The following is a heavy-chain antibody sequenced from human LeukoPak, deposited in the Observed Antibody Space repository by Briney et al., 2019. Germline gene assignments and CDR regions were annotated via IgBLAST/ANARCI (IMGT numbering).Heavy chain of an antibody. CDR3: AGSSYYYYGMDV. D-gene: IGHD6-6*01. J-gene: IGHJ6*02. V-gene: IGHV3-48*03. CDR1: GFTFSSYE. CDR2: ISSSGSTI. Sequence: PGGSLRLSCAASGFTFSSYEMNWVRQAPRKGLEWVSYISSSGSTIYYADSVKGRFTISRDNAKNSLYLQMNSLRAEDTAVYYCAGSSYYYYGMDVWGQGTTVTVSS.